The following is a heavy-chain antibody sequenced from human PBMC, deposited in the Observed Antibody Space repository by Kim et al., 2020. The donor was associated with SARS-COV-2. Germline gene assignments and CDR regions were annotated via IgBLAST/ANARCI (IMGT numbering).Heavy chain of an antibody. V-gene: IGHV3-7*01. CDR1: GFTFSNYL. D-gene: IGHD3-10*01. CDR3: VRDEGRAEYVNYRFDF. CDR2: INQYGSQT. Sequence: GGSLRLSCVASGFTFSNYLMSWVRQAPGKGLEWLGNINQYGSQTYNVKSVKGRFTISRDNAKNSLFLQMNNLRAEDTAVYYCVRDEGRAEYVNYRFDFWGQGTLVTVSS. J-gene: IGHJ4*02.